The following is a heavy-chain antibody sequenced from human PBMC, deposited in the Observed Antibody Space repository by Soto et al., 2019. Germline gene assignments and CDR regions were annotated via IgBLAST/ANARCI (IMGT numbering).Heavy chain of an antibody. V-gene: IGHV3-33*01. CDR2: IWYDGSKK. J-gene: IGHJ4*02. CDR1: GFTFSNYG. D-gene: IGHD5-12*01. Sequence: QVQLVESGGGVVQPGRSLRLSCAASGFTFSNYGVHWVRQAPGKGLEWVALIWYDGSKKYYADSVKGRFTISRDNSKNTVYLQMNSLRAEDTAVYYCARDPVRWLQFPPDYWGQGTLVTVSS. CDR3: ARDPVRWLQFPPDY.